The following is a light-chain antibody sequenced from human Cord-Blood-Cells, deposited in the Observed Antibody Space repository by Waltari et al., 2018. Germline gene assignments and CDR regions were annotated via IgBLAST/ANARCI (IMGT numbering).Light chain of an antibody. CDR3: QQRSNWPPLT. CDR1: QGVSSY. Sequence: EIVLKQSTPTLSLSPGERATLSCRASQGVSSYLPGYRQKPGQAPRLLIYDASNRATGIPASFSGSGSGTDFTLTISSIEPEDFAVDYCQQRSNWPPLTFGGGIKVEIK. J-gene: IGKJ4*01. V-gene: IGKV3-11*01. CDR2: DAS.